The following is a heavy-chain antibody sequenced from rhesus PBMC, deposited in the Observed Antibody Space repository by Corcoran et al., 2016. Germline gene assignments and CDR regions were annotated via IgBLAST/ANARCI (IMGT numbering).Heavy chain of an antibody. CDR3: ARLMNTVMLDS. J-gene: IGHJ6*01. CDR1: GYSLSSGYY. CDR2: LGGSSGIT. V-gene: IGHV4-99*01. Sequence: QVQLQESGPGMVKPSETLSLTCAVSGYSLSSGYYGGWIRQPPGKGLEYIGYLGGSSGITYDNPSLKSRVTISKDTSKNQFSLKLSAVTAADTAVYYCARLMNTVMLDSWGQGVVVTVSS. D-gene: IGHD4-23*01.